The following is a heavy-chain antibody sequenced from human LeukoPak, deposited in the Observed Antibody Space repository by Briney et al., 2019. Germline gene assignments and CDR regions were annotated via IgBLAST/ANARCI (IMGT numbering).Heavy chain of an antibody. CDR3: ARGAGSTISNDAFDM. CDR2: IYTSGST. V-gene: IGHV4-4*07. D-gene: IGHD5-24*01. Sequence: SETLSLTCTVSGGSISSYYWSWIRQPAGKGLEWIGRIYTSGSTNYNPSLKSRVTMSVDTSKNQFSLKLSSVTAADTAVYYCARGAGSTISNDAFDMWGQGTMVSVSS. CDR1: GGSISSYY. J-gene: IGHJ3*02.